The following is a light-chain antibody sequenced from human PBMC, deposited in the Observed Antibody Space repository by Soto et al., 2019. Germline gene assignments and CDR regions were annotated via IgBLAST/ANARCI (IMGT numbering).Light chain of an antibody. J-gene: IGKJ4*01. Sequence: IPLTQSPSSLSASVGDRVTITCRASKGISSYLAWYQQKQGRAPELLISAASTLQSGVPSRFSGSGSGTDFTLSIISLQPEDFATYYCQQLKSYPLTFGGGTKVEIK. CDR3: QQLKSYPLT. CDR2: AAS. V-gene: IGKV1-9*01. CDR1: KGISSY.